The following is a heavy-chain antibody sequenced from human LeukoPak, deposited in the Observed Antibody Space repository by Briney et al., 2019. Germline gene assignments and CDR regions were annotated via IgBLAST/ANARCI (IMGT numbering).Heavy chain of an antibody. J-gene: IGHJ4*02. D-gene: IGHD3-22*01. CDR1: GFTFSNYE. CDR2: INSDGSTI. Sequence: GGSLRLSCAASGFTFSNYEMNWVRQAPGKGLEWVSYINSDGSTIYYADSVKGRFTMSRDNAKNSLYLQMNSLRAEDTAVYYCAKDRSAVVVPRPDYWGQGTLVTVSS. CDR3: AKDRSAVVVPRPDY. V-gene: IGHV3-48*03.